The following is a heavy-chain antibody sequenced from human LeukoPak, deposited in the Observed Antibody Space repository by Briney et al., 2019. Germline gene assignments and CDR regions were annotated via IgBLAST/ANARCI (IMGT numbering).Heavy chain of an antibody. CDR3: ARDNEDTAMAIFDY. CDR1: GGTFSSYA. D-gene: IGHD5-18*01. V-gene: IGHV1-69*04. J-gene: IGHJ4*02. CDR2: IIPFVGIT. Sequence: SVKVSCKASGGTFSSYAISWVRQAPGQGLEWMGRIIPFVGITNYAQEFQGRVTITADKSTSTAYMELSSLRSEDTAVYYCARDNEDTAMAIFDYWGQGTLVTVSS.